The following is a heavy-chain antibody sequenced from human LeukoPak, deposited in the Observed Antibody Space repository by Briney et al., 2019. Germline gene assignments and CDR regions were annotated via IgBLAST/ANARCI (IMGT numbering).Heavy chain of an antibody. V-gene: IGHV3-7*01. CDR1: GFTFSRYK. CDR2: IREDGSEK. CDR3: ARGAGGYHFDY. J-gene: IGHJ4*02. Sequence: GGSLRLSCAASGFTFSRYKMNWVRQAPGKGLEWVADIREDGSEKYYVDSVKGRFTISRDNAKNSLYLQMNSLRAEDTAVYYCARGAGGYHFDYWGQGTLVTVSS. D-gene: IGHD5-12*01.